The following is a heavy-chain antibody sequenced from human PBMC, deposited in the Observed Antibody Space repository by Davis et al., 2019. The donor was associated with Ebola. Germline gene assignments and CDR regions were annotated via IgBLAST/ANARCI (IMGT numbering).Heavy chain of an antibody. CDR1: GFPVQPYW. J-gene: IGHJ4*02. Sequence: LNLPCTAPGFPVQPYWMRWVRQPPGKGREWVSRISGNGDKTYYTDSVKGRFTISRDNSKSTLYLQLISLRAEDTALYYCVKDEGDFYTDYPDYWGQGTLATVST. CDR3: VKDEGDFYTDYPDY. CDR2: ISGNGDKT. V-gene: IGHV3-23*01. D-gene: IGHD2-21*02.